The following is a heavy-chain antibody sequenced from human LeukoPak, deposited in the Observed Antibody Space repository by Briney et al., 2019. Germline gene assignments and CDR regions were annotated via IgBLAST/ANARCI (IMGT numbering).Heavy chain of an antibody. J-gene: IGHJ4*02. CDR2: IKEDGSAK. Sequence: GGSLRLSCAASGFTFSRYWMSWVRRAPGKGLEWVANIKEDGSAKYSVDSVEGRFTISRDNAKNTLYLQMNSLRAEDTAVYYCARDSPGYGAYDLGWGQGTLVTVSS. D-gene: IGHD5-12*01. CDR3: ARDSPGYGAYDLG. CDR1: GFTFSRYW. V-gene: IGHV3-7*04.